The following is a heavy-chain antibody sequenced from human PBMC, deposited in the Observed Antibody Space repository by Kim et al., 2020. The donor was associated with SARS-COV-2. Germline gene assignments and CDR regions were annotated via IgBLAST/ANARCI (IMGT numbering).Heavy chain of an antibody. CDR1: GFTFSDYY. V-gene: IGHV3-72*01. CDR3: VRSDSGWINWFDP. D-gene: IGHD4-17*01. CDR2: IRSKAYTYTT. Sequence: GGSLRLSCAASGFTFSDYYMDWVRQAPGKGLEWVGRIRSKAYTYTTEYAASVKGRFTISRDDSKNSLYLQMNSLKTEDTAVYYCVRSDSGWINWFDPWGQGTLVTVSS. J-gene: IGHJ5*02.